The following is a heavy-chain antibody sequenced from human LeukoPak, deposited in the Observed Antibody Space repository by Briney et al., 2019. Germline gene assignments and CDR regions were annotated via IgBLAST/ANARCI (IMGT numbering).Heavy chain of an antibody. CDR1: GDIVSSNSAA. V-gene: IGHV6-1*01. Sequence: SQTLSLTCALSGDIVSSNSAAWHWIRQSPSRGLEWLGRTYYRSKWYNDYAVSVKSRITINPDTSKNQFSLQLNSVTPEDTAVYYCARVPDIVVAYGMDVWGQGTTVTVSS. J-gene: IGHJ6*02. D-gene: IGHD2-15*01. CDR3: ARVPDIVVAYGMDV. CDR2: TYYRSKWYN.